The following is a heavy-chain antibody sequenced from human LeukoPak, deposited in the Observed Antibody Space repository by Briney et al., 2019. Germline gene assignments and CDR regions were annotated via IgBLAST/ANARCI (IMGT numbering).Heavy chain of an antibody. D-gene: IGHD3-22*01. Sequence: PSETLSLTCTVSGGSISSYYWSWIRQPPGKGLEWIGYIYYSGSTNYSPSLKSRVTISVDTSKNQFSLKLSSVTAADTAVYYCASFRYYDSSGYFHYWGQGTLVTVSS. CDR3: ASFRYYDSSGYFHY. V-gene: IGHV4-59*01. CDR2: IYYSGST. J-gene: IGHJ4*02. CDR1: GGSISSYY.